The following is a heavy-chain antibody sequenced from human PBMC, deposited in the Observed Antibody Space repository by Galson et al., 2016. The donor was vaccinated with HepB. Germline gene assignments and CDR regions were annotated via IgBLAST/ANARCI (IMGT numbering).Heavy chain of an antibody. CDR2: INPSSGST. CDR1: GYTFSNYY. J-gene: IGHJ4*02. CDR3: ARDRKSVDWLLYNGHFDS. D-gene: IGHD3-9*01. Sequence: SVKVSCRASGYTFSNYYMHWVRQAPGQGLEWMGIINPSSGSTTYAQKFQGRVTMTRDTSASIVYMDLSSLRSEDTAVYYCARDRKSVDWLLYNGHFDSWGQGTLVTVSS. V-gene: IGHV1-46*01.